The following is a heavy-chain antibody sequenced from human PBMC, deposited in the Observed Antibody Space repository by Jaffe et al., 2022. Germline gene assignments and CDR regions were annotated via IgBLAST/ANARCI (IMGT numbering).Heavy chain of an antibody. Sequence: QVQLQESGPGLLKPSETLSLTCSVSGGSISRNYCSWVRQRPGKGLEWIGYISFTGSTYYNPSLESRVAISVDTSKNQFSLTLSSVTAADTAIYYCTRDYRARWHFWGRGTLVTVSS. D-gene: IGHD4-4*01. CDR3: TRDYRARWHF. CDR2: ISFTGST. V-gene: IGHV4-59*01. J-gene: IGHJ2*01. CDR1: GGSISRNY.